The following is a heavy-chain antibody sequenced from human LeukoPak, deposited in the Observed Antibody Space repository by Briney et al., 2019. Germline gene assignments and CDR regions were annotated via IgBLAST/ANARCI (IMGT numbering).Heavy chain of an antibody. CDR1: GFTFSSYS. CDR3: ARKADYDFWSGYWDLDY. CDR2: ISSSSSYI. J-gene: IGHJ4*02. V-gene: IGHV3-21*01. Sequence: GGSLRLSCAASGFTFSSYSMNWVRQAPGKGLEWVSSISSSSSYIYYADSVKGRFTISRDNAKNSLYLQMNSLRAEDTAVYYCARKADYDFWSGYWDLDYWGQGTLVTVSS. D-gene: IGHD3-3*01.